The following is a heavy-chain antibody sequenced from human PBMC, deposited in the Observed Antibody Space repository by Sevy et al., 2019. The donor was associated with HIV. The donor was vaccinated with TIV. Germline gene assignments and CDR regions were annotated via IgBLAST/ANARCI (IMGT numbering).Heavy chain of an antibody. Sequence: GGSLRLSCAASGFTFSSYAMHWVRQAPGKGLEWVAVISYDGSNKYYADSVMGRFTISRDNSKNTLYLQMNSLRAEDTAVYYCARGYYYDSNRRGVYYYGMDVWGQGTTVTVSS. CDR3: ARGYYYDSNRRGVYYYGMDV. CDR1: GFTFSSYA. J-gene: IGHJ6*02. V-gene: IGHV3-30-3*01. CDR2: ISYDGSNK. D-gene: IGHD3-22*01.